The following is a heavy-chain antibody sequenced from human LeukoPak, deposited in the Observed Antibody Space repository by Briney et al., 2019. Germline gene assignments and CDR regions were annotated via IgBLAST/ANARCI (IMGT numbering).Heavy chain of an antibody. J-gene: IGHJ4*02. Sequence: ASVKVSCKASGGTFSSYAISWVRQAPGQGLGWMGGIIPIFGTANYAQKFQGRVTITADESTSTAYMELSSLRSEDTAVYYCARGDSSSPTNPFDYWGQGTLVTVSS. V-gene: IGHV1-69*13. D-gene: IGHD6-6*01. CDR2: IIPIFGTA. CDR3: ARGDSSSPTNPFDY. CDR1: GGTFSSYA.